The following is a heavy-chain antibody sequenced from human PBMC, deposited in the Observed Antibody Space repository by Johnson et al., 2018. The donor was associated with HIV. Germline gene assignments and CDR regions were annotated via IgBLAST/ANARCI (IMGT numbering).Heavy chain of an antibody. Sequence: VQLVESGGGVVRPGGSLRLSCAASGFTVSSNYMSWVRQAPGKGLEWVSVIYSGGSTYYADSVKGRYTISRDNSKNTLYLQMNSLRADDTAVYYCARAYSYGAFDIWGQGTRVTVSS. D-gene: IGHD5-18*01. CDR2: IYSGGST. CDR3: ARAYSYGAFDI. V-gene: IGHV3-66*01. J-gene: IGHJ3*02. CDR1: GFTVSSNY.